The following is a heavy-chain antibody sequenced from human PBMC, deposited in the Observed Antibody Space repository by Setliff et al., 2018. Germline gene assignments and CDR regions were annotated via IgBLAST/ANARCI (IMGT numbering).Heavy chain of an antibody. V-gene: IGHV1-18*01. CDR1: GYTFTNYG. CDR2: INNYSFKT. Sequence: ASVKVSCKTSGYTFTNYGITWVRQAPGQGLEWMGWINNYSFKTNYPQKFQGRVTFTRDTSTSTLYMELSSLISEDTAVYYCARAGSAAAGRKGVFEYWGQGSLVTVSS. CDR3: ARAGSAAAGRKGVFEY. J-gene: IGHJ4*02. D-gene: IGHD6-13*01.